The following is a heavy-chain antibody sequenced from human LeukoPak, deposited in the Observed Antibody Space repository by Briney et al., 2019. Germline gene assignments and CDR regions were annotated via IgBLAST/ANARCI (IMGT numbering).Heavy chain of an antibody. D-gene: IGHD6-13*01. CDR3: ARHGYNSTCGLCDAFDI. CDR2: IRSNTDGGTT. Sequence: GGSLRLSCAPSGFTFSSAWMSWVRQVPGKGLEWVGRIRSNTDGGTTDSASPVKGRFIISRDDPKNTLYLQMNSLKIEDTAVYYCARHGYNSTCGLCDAFDIWGQGTMVTVSS. CDR1: GFTFSSAW. V-gene: IGHV3-15*01. J-gene: IGHJ3*02.